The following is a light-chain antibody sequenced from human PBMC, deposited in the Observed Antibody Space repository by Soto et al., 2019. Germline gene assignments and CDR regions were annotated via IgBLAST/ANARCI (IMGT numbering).Light chain of an antibody. V-gene: IGKV3-20*01. J-gene: IGKJ4*01. CDR2: GAS. CDR3: QPYGSSPS. CDR1: QSVGGSH. Sequence: EIVLTQSPGTLSLSPGERATLSCRASQSVGGSHLAWYQQRPGQAPRVLIYGASSRATGIPDRFSGSGSGTDFTLTINGLEAEDFAVYFCQPYGSSPSFGGGTKVEIK.